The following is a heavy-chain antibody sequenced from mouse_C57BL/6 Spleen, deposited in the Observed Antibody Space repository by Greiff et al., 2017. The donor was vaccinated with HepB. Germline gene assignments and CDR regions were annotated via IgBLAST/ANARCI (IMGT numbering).Heavy chain of an antibody. J-gene: IGHJ3*01. V-gene: IGHV1-69*01. D-gene: IGHD3-2*02. CDR2: IDPSDSYT. Sequence: QVQLQQPGAELVMPGASVKLSCKASGYTFTSYWMHWVKQRPGQGLEWIGEIDPSDSYTNYNQKFKGKSTLTVDKSSSTAYMQLRSLTSEDSAVYYFARAPTTAQATWFAYWGQGTLVTVSA. CDR1: GYTFTSYW. CDR3: ARAPTTAQATWFAY.